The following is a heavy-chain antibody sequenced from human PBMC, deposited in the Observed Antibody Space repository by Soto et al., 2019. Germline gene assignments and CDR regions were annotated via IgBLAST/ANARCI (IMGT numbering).Heavy chain of an antibody. CDR3: TRGSSGYYFLNWFDP. V-gene: IGHV4-39*01. D-gene: IGHD3-22*01. Sequence: QLQLQESGPGLVKPSETLSLTCTVSGGSISSSSYYWGWIRQPPGKGLEWIGSIYYSGSTYYNPSLKSRVTISVDTSKNQCSLKLSSVTAADTAVYYCTRGSSGYYFLNWFDPWGQGTLVTVSS. CDR2: IYYSGST. J-gene: IGHJ5*02. CDR1: GGSISSSSYY.